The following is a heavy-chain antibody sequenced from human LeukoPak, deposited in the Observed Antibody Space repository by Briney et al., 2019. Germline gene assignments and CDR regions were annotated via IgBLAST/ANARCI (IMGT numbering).Heavy chain of an antibody. Sequence: VASVKVSCKASGYTFTGYYMHWVRQAPGQGLEWMGWINPNSGGTNYAQKFQGRVTMTRDTSISTAYMELSRLRSDDTAVYYCASQLFAYYDSSGADYWGQGTLVTVSS. CDR2: INPNSGGT. J-gene: IGHJ4*02. CDR3: ASQLFAYYDSSGADY. CDR1: GYTFTGYY. V-gene: IGHV1-2*02. D-gene: IGHD3-22*01.